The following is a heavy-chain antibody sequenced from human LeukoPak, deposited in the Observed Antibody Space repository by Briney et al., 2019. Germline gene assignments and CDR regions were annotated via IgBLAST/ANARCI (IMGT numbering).Heavy chain of an antibody. Sequence: GGSLRLSCAASGFTFSSYNMNWVRQAPGKGPEWVSSITSSSTYIYYADSVKGRFTISRDNAKNSLYLQMDSLRVEDTAVYYCARDPCSGSYGAYYYYYMDVWGKGTTVTISS. CDR3: ARDPCSGSYGAYYYYYMDV. D-gene: IGHD1-26*01. CDR1: GFTFSSYN. CDR2: ITSSSTYI. J-gene: IGHJ6*03. V-gene: IGHV3-21*06.